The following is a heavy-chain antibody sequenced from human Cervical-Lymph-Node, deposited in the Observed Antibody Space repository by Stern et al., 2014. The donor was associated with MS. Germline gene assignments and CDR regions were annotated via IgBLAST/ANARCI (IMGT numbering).Heavy chain of an antibody. J-gene: IGHJ4*02. Sequence: QLQLQESGPGLVKPSETLSLTCTVSGSSIRRSSWRWIRQTPGKGLEWIGYIYYSGNSNQNPSLKSRVTISVDTSKNQFSLRLRSVTAVDTAVYYCAGGSTVGAPDFWGQGTLVTVSS. CDR2: IYYSGNS. CDR1: GSSIRRSS. D-gene: IGHD4-23*01. CDR3: AGGSTVGAPDF. V-gene: IGHV4-59*01.